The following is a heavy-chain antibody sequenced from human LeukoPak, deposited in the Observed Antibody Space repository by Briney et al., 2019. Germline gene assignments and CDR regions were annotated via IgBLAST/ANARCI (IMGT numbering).Heavy chain of an antibody. CDR2: IYHSGST. J-gene: IGHJ6*04. CDR1: GGSISSGGYS. Sequence: PSQTLSLTCAVSGGSISSGGYSWSWIRQPPGKGLEWIGEIYHSGSTNYNPSLKSRVTISVDKSKNQFSLKLSSVTAADTAVYYCARAVLLWFGEPETMDVWGKGTTVTVSS. CDR3: ARAVLLWFGEPETMDV. V-gene: IGHV4-30-2*01. D-gene: IGHD3-10*01.